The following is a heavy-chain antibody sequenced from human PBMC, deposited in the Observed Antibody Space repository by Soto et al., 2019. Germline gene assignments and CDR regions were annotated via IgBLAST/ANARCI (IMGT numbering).Heavy chain of an antibody. V-gene: IGHV3-74*01. CDR1: GFTFSSYW. CDR2: INSDGSST. J-gene: IGHJ6*02. CDR3: ARGIRNYYGVDV. Sequence: EVQLVESGGGLVQPGGSLRLSCVASGFTFSSYWMHWVRQARGKGLVWVSRINSDGSSTSYADSVKGRFTISRDNAKNTVYLQMNSLRVEDTAVYYCARGIRNYYGVDVWGQGTTVTVSS.